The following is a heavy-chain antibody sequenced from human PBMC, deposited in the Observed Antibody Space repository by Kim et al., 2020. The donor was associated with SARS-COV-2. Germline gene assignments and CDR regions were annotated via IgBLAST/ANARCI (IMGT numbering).Heavy chain of an antibody. CDR3: AKDRSGGSGTYSNFDY. CDR2: ISGSGGTT. D-gene: IGHD3-10*01. CDR1: GFTFSSYT. Sequence: GGSLRLSCAPSGFTFSSYTMSWVRQAPGEGLEWVSLISGSGGTTNYADSVKGRFTISRDNSKSTVYLQMKSLRAEDTAVYYCAKDRSGGSGTYSNFDYWGQGTLVTVSS. J-gene: IGHJ4*02. V-gene: IGHV3-23*01.